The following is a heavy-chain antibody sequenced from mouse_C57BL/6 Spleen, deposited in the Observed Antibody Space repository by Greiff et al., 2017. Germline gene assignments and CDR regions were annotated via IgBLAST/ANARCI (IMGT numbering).Heavy chain of an antibody. Sequence: QVQLKESGAELVRPGTSVKVSCKASGYAFTNYLIEWVKQRPGQGLEWIGVINPGSGGTNYNEKFKGKATLTADKSSSTAYMQLSSLTSEDSAVYFCARSYYYGSSSFDYWGQGTTLTVSS. V-gene: IGHV1-54*01. CDR2: INPGSGGT. D-gene: IGHD1-1*01. CDR1: GYAFTNYL. J-gene: IGHJ2*01. CDR3: ARSYYYGSSSFDY.